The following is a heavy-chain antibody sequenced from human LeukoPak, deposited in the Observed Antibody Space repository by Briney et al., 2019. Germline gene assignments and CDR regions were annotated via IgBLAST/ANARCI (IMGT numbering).Heavy chain of an antibody. CDR2: ISAYNGNT. V-gene: IGHV1-18*01. CDR3: ARYCSSTSCHVWGDAFDI. Sequence: ASVKVSYKASGYTFTSYGISWVRQAPGQGLEWMGWISAYNGNTNYAQKLQGRVTMTTDTSTSTAYMELRSLRSDDTAVYYCARYCSSTSCHVWGDAFDIWGQGTMVTVSS. CDR1: GYTFTSYG. D-gene: IGHD2-2*01. J-gene: IGHJ3*02.